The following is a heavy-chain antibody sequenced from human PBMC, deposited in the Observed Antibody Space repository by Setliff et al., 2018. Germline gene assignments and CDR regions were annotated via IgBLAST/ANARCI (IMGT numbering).Heavy chain of an antibody. CDR2: IDNRGTT. CDR1: GASITTYY. V-gene: IGHV4-59*01. Sequence: SETLSLTCSVSGASITTYYWHWIRQPPGKGLEWIGFIDNRGTTNYNPALKSRVTISTDASKNHFALTLTSMSAADTAVYYCARDPLAASGTIYYGLDVWGQGTTVTVSS. J-gene: IGHJ6*02. CDR3: ARDPLAASGTIYYGLDV. D-gene: IGHD6-13*01.